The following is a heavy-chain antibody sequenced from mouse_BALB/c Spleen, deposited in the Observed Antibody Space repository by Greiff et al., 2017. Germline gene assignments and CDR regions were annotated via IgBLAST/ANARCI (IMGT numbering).Heavy chain of an antibody. CDR2: INPGSGGT. Sequence: LKESGAELVRPGTSVKVSCKASGYAFTTYLIEWVKQRPGQGLEWIGVINPGSGGTNYNEKFKGKATLTADKSSSTAYMQLSSLTSDDSAVYFCARQCYRYDDAMDYWGQGTSVTVSS. CDR1: GYAFTTYL. CDR3: ARQCYRYDDAMDY. J-gene: IGHJ4*01. V-gene: IGHV1-54*01. D-gene: IGHD2-14*01.